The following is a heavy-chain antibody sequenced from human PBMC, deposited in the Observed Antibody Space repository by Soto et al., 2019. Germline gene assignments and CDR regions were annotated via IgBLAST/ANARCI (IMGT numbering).Heavy chain of an antibody. Sequence: GGSLRLSCSGSGFTFRDYALTWFRQTPGKGLECVGFIRSEAYGGTPDYAASVQGRFTISRDDFRGVAYLQMDSLRSEDTGTYYCSTLPRNRRGFPFNCWVQGTQVTVSS. J-gene: IGHJ4*02. CDR2: IRSEAYGGTP. CDR1: GFTFRDYA. V-gene: IGHV3-49*03. CDR3: STLPRNRRGFPFNC. D-gene: IGHD3-22*01.